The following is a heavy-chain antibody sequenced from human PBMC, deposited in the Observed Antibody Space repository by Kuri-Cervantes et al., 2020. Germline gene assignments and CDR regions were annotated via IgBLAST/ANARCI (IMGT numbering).Heavy chain of an antibody. CDR2: IKQDGSQK. V-gene: IGHV3-7*04. Sequence: GGSLRLSCAASGFTFSSYWMTWVRQAPGKGLEWVANIKQDGSQKYYVDSLKGRFTISRDNAQNSLNLQMNSLRAEDTAVYYCARGYWNFDLWGQGTLVTVSS. J-gene: IGHJ2*01. CDR1: GFTFSSYW. CDR3: ARGYWNFDL.